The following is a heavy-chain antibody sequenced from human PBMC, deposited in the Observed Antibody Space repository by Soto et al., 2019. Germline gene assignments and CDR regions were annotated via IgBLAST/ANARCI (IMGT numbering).Heavy chain of an antibody. D-gene: IGHD6-13*01. CDR3: ARDSIAAAGTLWYYYCGMDV. CDR1: GYTFTSYG. V-gene: IGHV1-18*04. Sequence: GASVKVSCKASGYTFTSYGISWVRQAPGQGLEWMGWISAYNGNTNYAQKLQGRVTMTTDTSTSTAYMELRSLRSDDTAVYYCARDSIAAAGTLWYYYCGMDVWGQGTTVTVSS. J-gene: IGHJ6*02. CDR2: ISAYNGNT.